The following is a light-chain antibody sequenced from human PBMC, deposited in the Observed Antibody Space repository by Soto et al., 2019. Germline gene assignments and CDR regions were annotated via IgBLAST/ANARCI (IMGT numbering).Light chain of an antibody. Sequence: DIQMTQSPSSLSASVEDRVTITCRASQTIRYSLNWYQQKPGKAPKVLIYDASTLQSGVPPRFSGSGSGTDFALTISSLQPEDFATYYCHQSAGSRTWTFGQGTRVEAK. CDR2: DAS. CDR3: HQSAGSRTWT. V-gene: IGKV1-39*01. CDR1: QTIRYS. J-gene: IGKJ1*01.